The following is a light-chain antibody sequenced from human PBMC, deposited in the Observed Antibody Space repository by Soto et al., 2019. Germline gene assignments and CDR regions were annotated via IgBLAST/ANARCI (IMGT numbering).Light chain of an antibody. CDR2: AES. CDR3: QKDNSAPWT. V-gene: IGKV1-27*01. CDR1: QGISNY. J-gene: IGKJ1*01. Sequence: DIQMTQSPSSLSASVGDRVTITCRASQGISNYLAWYQQKPGRVPKLLIYAESTLQSGVPSRFSGSGSGTDVTLTISSLQPEEVATYYCQKDNSAPWTFGQGTKVEIK.